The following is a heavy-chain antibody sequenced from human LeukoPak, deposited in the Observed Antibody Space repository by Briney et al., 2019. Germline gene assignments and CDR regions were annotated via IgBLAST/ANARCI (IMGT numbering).Heavy chain of an antibody. CDR2: IKQDGSEK. CDR3: ARVGDSNPTHDAFDI. D-gene: IGHD3-16*01. J-gene: IGHJ3*02. Sequence: PGGSLRLSCAASGFTFSSYWMSWVRQAPGKGLEWVANIKQDGSEKYYVDPVKGRFTISRDNAKNSLYLQMNSLRAEDTAVYYCARVGDSNPTHDAFDIWGQGTMVTVSS. V-gene: IGHV3-7*01. CDR1: GFTFSSYW.